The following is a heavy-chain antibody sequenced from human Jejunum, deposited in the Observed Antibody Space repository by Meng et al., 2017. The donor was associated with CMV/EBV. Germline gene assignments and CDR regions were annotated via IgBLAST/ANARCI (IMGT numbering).Heavy chain of an antibody. Sequence: ASGFTFCNYARARGPPGSGEGLGLGPIFFSFGSPTYYEVSVKGRFTISRDSSTNPLHLQMNSLRAEDTAVYYCAKMGGGTNWSFDLWGRGTLVTVSS. CDR3: AKMGGGTNWSFDL. D-gene: IGHD2-8*01. V-gene: IGHV3-23*03. CDR1: GFTFCNYA. CDR2: FFSFGSPT. J-gene: IGHJ2*01.